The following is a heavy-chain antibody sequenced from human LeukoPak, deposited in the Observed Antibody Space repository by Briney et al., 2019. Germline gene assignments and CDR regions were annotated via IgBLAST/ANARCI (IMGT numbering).Heavy chain of an antibody. D-gene: IGHD6-19*01. Sequence: PSETLSLTCTVSGGSMRNYYWSWIRQPAGKGLEWIGRIYASGSTTYYNPSLTSRVTVSLDTSKNQFSLKLNSVTAADAAVYYCARNEAVGAFDSWGQGTLVTVSS. CDR3: ARNEAVGAFDS. J-gene: IGHJ4*02. CDR2: IYASGST. V-gene: IGHV4-4*07. CDR1: GGSMRNYY.